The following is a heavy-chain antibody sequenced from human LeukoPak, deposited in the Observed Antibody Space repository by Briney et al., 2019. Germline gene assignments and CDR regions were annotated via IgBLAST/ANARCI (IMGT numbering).Heavy chain of an antibody. CDR2: ISYDGSNK. CDR3: ARDLVDIVATIGYYYYGMDV. CDR1: GFTFSSYA. V-gene: IGHV3-30-3*01. Sequence: GGSLRLSCAASGFTFSSYAMHWVRQAPGKGLEWVAVISYDGSNKYYADSMKGRFTISRDNSKNTLYLQMNSLRAEDTAVYYCARDLVDIVATIGYYYYGMDVWGQGTTVTVSS. D-gene: IGHD5-12*01. J-gene: IGHJ6*02.